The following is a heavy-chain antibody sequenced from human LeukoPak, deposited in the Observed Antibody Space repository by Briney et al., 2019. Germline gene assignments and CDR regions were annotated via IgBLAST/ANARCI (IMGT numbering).Heavy chain of an antibody. D-gene: IGHD6-19*01. Sequence: GGSLRLSCAASGFTFSSYSMNWVRQAPGKGLEWVSAISGSGGSTYYADSVKGRFTISRDNSKNTLYLQMNSLRAEDTAVYYCAKRSSGWYRSVRPYYMDVWGKGTTVTISS. CDR1: GFTFSSYS. V-gene: IGHV3-23*01. CDR2: ISGSGGST. J-gene: IGHJ6*03. CDR3: AKRSSGWYRSVRPYYMDV.